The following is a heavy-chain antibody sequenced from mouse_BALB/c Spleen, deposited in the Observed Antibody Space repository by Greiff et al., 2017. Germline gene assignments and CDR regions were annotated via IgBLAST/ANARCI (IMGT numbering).Heavy chain of an antibody. D-gene: IGHD1-1*01. Sequence: DVKLQESGGGLVKPGGSLKLSCAASGFTFSSYAMSWVRQTPEKRLEWVASISSGGSTYYPDSVKGRFTIARDNARNILYLQMSSLRSEDTAMYYCAREGTTVKGYAMDYWGQGTSVTVSS. J-gene: IGHJ4*01. V-gene: IGHV5-6-5*01. CDR2: ISSGGST. CDR3: AREGTTVKGYAMDY. CDR1: GFTFSSYA.